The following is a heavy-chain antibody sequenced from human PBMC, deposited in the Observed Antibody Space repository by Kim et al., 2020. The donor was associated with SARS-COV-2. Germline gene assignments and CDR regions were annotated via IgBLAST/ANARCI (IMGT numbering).Heavy chain of an antibody. J-gene: IGHJ4*01. Sequence: GGSLRLSCAASGFDFPTNAMHWLRQAPGKGLEWLASISYDGASQFYTDSIKNRVTISRENSRYTLFLQINSLRVEDTALYFCARDATQGHHLDYFDLWG. CDR3: ARDATQGHHLDYFDL. V-gene: IGHV3-30*14. CDR1: GFDFPTNA. CDR2: ISYDGASQ.